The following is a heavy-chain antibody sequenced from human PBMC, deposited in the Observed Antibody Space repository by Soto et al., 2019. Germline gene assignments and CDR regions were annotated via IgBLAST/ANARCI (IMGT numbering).Heavy chain of an antibody. CDR1: GGSISSSSYY. Sequence: SETLSLTCTVSGGSISSSSYYWGWIRQPPGKGLEWIGSIYYSGNTYYNPSLKSRATISEDTSKNQFSLKLSSVAAADTAVYYCARARAAGGQYFFDYWGQGTLVTVYS. V-gene: IGHV4-39*01. D-gene: IGHD6-13*01. J-gene: IGHJ4*02. CDR2: IYYSGNT. CDR3: ARARAAGGQYFFDY.